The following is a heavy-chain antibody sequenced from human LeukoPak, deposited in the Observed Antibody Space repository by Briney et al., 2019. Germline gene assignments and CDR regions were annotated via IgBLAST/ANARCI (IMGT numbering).Heavy chain of an antibody. Sequence: PGGSLTLSCAASGFTFNSYGMSWHRQAPGKGLEWVSAISSSGGSTYYADSVKGRFTISRDSSKNTLFLQMNRLRPEDAAVYYCAKAPVTTCRGAFCYPFDYWGLGTLVTVSS. CDR2: ISSSGGST. CDR1: GFTFNSYG. D-gene: IGHD2-15*01. V-gene: IGHV3-23*01. J-gene: IGHJ4*02. CDR3: AKAPVTTCRGAFCYPFDY.